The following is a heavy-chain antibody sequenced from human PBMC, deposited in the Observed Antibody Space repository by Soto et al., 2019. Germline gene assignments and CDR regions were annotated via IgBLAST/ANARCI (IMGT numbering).Heavy chain of an antibody. V-gene: IGHV4-59*08. CDR2: IYYTGST. Sequence: PSETLSLTCTVSGGSFISYYWSWIRQPPGKGLEWIGYIYYTGSTDYNPSLKSRVTISVDTSKNQFSLNLNSVTAADTAVYYCARHGYGCGSGSCRAYYFDYWGQGTLVTVSS. CDR3: ARHGYGCGSGSCRAYYFDY. CDR1: GGSFISYY. D-gene: IGHD2-15*01. J-gene: IGHJ4*02.